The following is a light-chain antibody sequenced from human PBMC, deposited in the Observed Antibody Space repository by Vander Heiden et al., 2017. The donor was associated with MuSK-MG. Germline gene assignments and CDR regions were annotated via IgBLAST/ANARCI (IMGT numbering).Light chain of an antibody. CDR1: QSVSSN. CDR3: QQYNNWPPWT. V-gene: IGKV3-15*01. Sequence: EIVMTQSPATLSVSPGERATLSCRASQSVSSNLAWYQQKPGQAPRLLIYGASTRATGIPARFSGSGSGKEFTLTISSRQSEDFAVYYCQQYNNWPPWTFGQGTKVEIK. J-gene: IGKJ1*01. CDR2: GAS.